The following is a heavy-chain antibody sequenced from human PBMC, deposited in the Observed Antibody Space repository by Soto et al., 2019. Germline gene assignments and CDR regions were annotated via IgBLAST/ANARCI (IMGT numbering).Heavy chain of an antibody. Sequence: HGESLKISCKGSGYSFTSYWISWVRQMPGKGLEWMGRIDPSDSYTNYSPSFQGHVTMSADKSINTAYLQWSSLKASDSAMYYCARHKAFYYDNSGAWGQGSLVTVSS. CDR2: IDPSDSYT. D-gene: IGHD3-22*01. CDR3: ARHKAFYYDNSGA. J-gene: IGHJ5*02. CDR1: GYSFTSYW. V-gene: IGHV5-10-1*01.